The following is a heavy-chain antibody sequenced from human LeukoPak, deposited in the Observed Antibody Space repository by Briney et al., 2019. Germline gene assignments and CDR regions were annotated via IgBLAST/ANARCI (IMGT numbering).Heavy chain of an antibody. J-gene: IGHJ4*02. Sequence: SETLSLTCAVYGGSFSSYYWSWIRQPPGKGLEWIGYIYYSGSTNYNPSLKSRVTILVDTSKNQFSLKLTSVTAADTAVYYCARGIAEGGSIGFDSWGQGTLVTVSS. V-gene: IGHV4-59*01. CDR1: GGSFSSYY. D-gene: IGHD6-13*01. CDR2: IYYSGST. CDR3: ARGIAEGGSIGFDS.